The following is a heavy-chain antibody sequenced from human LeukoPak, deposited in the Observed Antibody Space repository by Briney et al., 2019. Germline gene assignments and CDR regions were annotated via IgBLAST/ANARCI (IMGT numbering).Heavy chain of an antibody. CDR2: VWGDGNTK. V-gene: IGHV3-33*01. CDR1: GFTFSQSG. D-gene: IGHD3-10*01. CDR3: ARDIGGPDGDGLDV. J-gene: IGHJ6*02. Sequence: RPGGSLRLSCAASGFTFSQSGMHWVRQAPGKGLEWVAIVWGDGNTKYYGDSAKGRFTISRDNSKNTLYLQMSSLRVEDTAVYYCARDIGGPDGDGLDVWCQGTTVTVSS.